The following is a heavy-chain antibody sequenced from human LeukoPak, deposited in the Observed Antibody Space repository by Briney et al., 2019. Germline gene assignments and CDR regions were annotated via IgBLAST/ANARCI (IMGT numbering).Heavy chain of an antibody. CDR2: IYHSGSP. J-gene: IGHJ5*02. CDR1: GYSINSGFY. CDR3: ARHVGFITMVRGVINNNWFDP. V-gene: IGHV4-38-2*02. D-gene: IGHD3-10*01. Sequence: SETLSLTCTVSGYSINSGFYWGWIRQPPGKGLEWIGSIYHSGSPYYNPSLKSRVTISVDTSKKQFSLKLSSVTAADTAVYYCARHVGFITMVRGVINNNWFDPWGQGTLVTVSS.